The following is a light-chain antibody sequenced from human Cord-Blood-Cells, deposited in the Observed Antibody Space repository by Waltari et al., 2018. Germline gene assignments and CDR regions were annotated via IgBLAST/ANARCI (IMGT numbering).Light chain of an antibody. V-gene: IGKV1-39*01. CDR2: AAS. CDR1: KIISSY. Sequence: DIQMTQSPSSLSASAGDRVTITCRASKIISSYLNWYQQKPGKAPKLLIYAASSLQSGVPSRFSGSGSGTDFTLTISSLQPEDFATYYCQQSYSTPFTFGPGTKVDIK. CDR3: QQSYSTPFT. J-gene: IGKJ3*01.